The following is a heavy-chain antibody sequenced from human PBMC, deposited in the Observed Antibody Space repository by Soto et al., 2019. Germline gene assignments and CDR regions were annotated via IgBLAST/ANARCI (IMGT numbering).Heavy chain of an antibody. CDR1: GFTFSSFA. D-gene: IGHD2-8*01. J-gene: IGHJ5*02. CDR3: AKDVRPSLYTSSWFDN. CDR2: ISGSGGST. V-gene: IGHV3-23*01. Sequence: EMQLLESGGGLVQPGGSLRLSCAASGFTFSSFAMSWVRQAPGKGLDWVSAISGSGGSTYSADSVKGRFTISRDNSKNTLYLQMSTLRAEDTAVYYCAKDVRPSLYTSSWFDNWGQGTLVTVSS.